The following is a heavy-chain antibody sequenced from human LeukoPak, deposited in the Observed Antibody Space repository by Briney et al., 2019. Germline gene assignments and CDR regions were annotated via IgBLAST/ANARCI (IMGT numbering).Heavy chain of an antibody. CDR3: VGEGRKDGGEASFLDY. CDR1: GFDFNNYA. Sequence: GGSLRLSCAASGFDFNNYAMHWVRQTPGKGLEWVALISYDGSSKYYLDSVKGRFTISRDTSRNTLDLQMYGLRTDDTATYYCVGEGRKDGGEASFLDYWGQGTLVTVS. J-gene: IGHJ4*02. CDR2: ISYDGSSK. D-gene: IGHD2-21*01. V-gene: IGHV3-30-3*01.